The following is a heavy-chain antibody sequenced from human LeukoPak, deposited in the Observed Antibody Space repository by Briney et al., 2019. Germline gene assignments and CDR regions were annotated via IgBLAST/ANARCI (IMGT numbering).Heavy chain of an antibody. CDR3: ARSSRELRGYAPWEVMPPFDY. CDR2: INPRSSNT. CDR1: GYTFTNYC. Sequence: ASVKVSCKASGYTFTNYCIHWVRQAPGQGLEWVGMINPRSSNTYYAQKFQDRVTLTRDMSASTVYMELSSLRSEDTAVYYCARSSRELRGYAPWEVMPPFDYWGQGTLVTVSS. J-gene: IGHJ4*02. D-gene: IGHD4-23*01. V-gene: IGHV1-46*01.